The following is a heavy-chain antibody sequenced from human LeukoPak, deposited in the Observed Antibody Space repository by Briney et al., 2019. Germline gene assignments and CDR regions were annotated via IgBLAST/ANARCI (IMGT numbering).Heavy chain of an antibody. Sequence: ASVKVSCKASGYTFTSYYMHWVRQAPGQGLEWMGWMNPNSGNTGYAQKFQGRVTMTRNTSISTAYMELSSLRSEDTAVYYCARGFSRQQLVPGYWGQGILVTVSS. CDR2: MNPNSGNT. D-gene: IGHD6-13*01. V-gene: IGHV1-8*02. CDR3: ARGFSRQQLVPGY. CDR1: GYTFTSYY. J-gene: IGHJ4*02.